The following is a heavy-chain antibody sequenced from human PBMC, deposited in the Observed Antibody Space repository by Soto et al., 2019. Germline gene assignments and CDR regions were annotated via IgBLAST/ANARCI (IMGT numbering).Heavy chain of an antibody. V-gene: IGHV4-4*07. Sequence: SETLSLTCTVSGGSITVYYLNWIRQPAGKGLEWIGHIYTSGTTNYNPSFKSRVTMSLDTPQNQFSLRLTSVTAADTAVYYCARAAYNYGPSDYWGQGTLVTVSS. CDR2: IYTSGTT. CDR1: GGSITVYY. CDR3: ARAAYNYGPSDY. D-gene: IGHD5-18*01. J-gene: IGHJ4*02.